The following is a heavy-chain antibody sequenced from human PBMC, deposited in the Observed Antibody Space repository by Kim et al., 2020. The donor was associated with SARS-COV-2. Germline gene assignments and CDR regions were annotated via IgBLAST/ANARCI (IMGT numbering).Heavy chain of an antibody. Sequence: GGSLRLSCAASGFTFSSYGMHWVRQAPGEGLEWVAVISYDGSNKYYADSVKGRFTISRDNSKNTLYLQMNSLRAEDTAVYYCAKDHGLLWFGELYRLDYWGQGTLVTVSS. V-gene: IGHV3-30*18. CDR1: GFTFSSYG. J-gene: IGHJ4*02. CDR2: ISYDGSNK. CDR3: AKDHGLLWFGELYRLDY. D-gene: IGHD3-10*01.